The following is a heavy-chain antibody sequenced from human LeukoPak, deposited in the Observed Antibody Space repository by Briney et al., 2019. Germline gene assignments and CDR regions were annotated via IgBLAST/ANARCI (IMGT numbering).Heavy chain of an antibody. Sequence: ASVKVSCKAYGYTFSAYTIHWVRQAPGQRFEWMGWIDSDNGDTRYSQTFQGRVTITRDTSANTVYMELSSLRSEDTALYYCARGSTSDWPLDHWGQETLVTISS. V-gene: IGHV1-3*01. J-gene: IGHJ4*02. CDR3: ARGSTSDWPLDH. CDR2: IDSDNGDT. CDR1: GYTFSAYT. D-gene: IGHD6-19*01.